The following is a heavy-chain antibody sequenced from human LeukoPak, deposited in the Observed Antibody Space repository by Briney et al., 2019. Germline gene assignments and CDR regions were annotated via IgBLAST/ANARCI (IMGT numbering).Heavy chain of an antibody. CDR2: ISHSGDT. CDR1: GVSMTSSNW. CDR3: ARATYGAGNWFDL. Sequence: SETLSLTCSVSGVSMTSSNWWSRVRQPPGKGLEWIGEISHSGDTNYISSLRSRVTIALDKTNSQFSLRLASVTAADTALYYCARATYGAGNWFDLWGQGHLVIVSS. J-gene: IGHJ5*02. D-gene: IGHD4/OR15-4a*01. V-gene: IGHV4-4*02.